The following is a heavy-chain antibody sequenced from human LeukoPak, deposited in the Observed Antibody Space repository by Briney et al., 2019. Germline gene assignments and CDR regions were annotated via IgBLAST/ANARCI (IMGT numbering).Heavy chain of an antibody. V-gene: IGHV4-39*01. CDR3: ARQPALTHSHFDY. J-gene: IGHJ4*02. Sequence: GSLRLSCAASGFTFSSYSMSWVRQPPGEGLQWIGSIYYSGNTYYNSSLKSRVTISVDTSTSQFSLWLSSVTAADTAVYYCARQPALTHSHFDYWGQGTLVTVSS. CDR2: IYYSGNT. CDR1: GFTFSSYS.